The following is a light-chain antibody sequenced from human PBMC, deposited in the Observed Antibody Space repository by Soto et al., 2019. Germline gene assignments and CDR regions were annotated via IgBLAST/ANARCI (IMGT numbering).Light chain of an antibody. CDR1: QSVHSNF. V-gene: IGKV3-20*01. CDR2: NAG. CDR3: QQYGSSPFT. Sequence: EIVLTQSPDTLSLSPGERATLSCRASQSVHSNFLAWYQQRPGQSPRLLIYNAGSRATGVPERISGSGSETDFTLTIYRLEPEDFAVYYCQQYGSSPFTFGQGTKVDIK. J-gene: IGKJ2*01.